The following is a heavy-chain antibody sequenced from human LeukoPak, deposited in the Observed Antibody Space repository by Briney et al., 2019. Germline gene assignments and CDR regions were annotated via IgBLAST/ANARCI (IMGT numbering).Heavy chain of an antibody. Sequence: SETLPLTCVVSGYSISSGYYWGWIRQPPGKGLEWIGSIYYSGSTYYNPSFKSRVTISVDTSKNQFSLRLSSVTAADTAVYYCARGRSVDYWGQGTLVTVSS. CDR3: ARGRSVDY. CDR2: IYYSGST. J-gene: IGHJ4*02. D-gene: IGHD3-3*01. V-gene: IGHV4-38-2*01. CDR1: GYSISSGYY.